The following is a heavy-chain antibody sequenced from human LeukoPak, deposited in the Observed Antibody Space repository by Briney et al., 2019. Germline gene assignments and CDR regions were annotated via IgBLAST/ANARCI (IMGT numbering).Heavy chain of an antibody. Sequence: SETLSPTCTVSGGSISSYYWSWIRQPPGKGLEWIGYIYYSGSTNYNPSLKSRVTISVDTSKNQFSLKLSSVTAADTAVYYCARDHYDILTGSNWFDPWGQGTLVTVSS. CDR1: GGSISSYY. V-gene: IGHV4-59*12. D-gene: IGHD3-9*01. CDR2: IYYSGST. CDR3: ARDHYDILTGSNWFDP. J-gene: IGHJ5*02.